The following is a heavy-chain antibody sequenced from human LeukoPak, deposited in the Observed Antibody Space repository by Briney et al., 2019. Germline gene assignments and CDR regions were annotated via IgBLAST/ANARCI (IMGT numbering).Heavy chain of an antibody. Sequence: PSGTLSLTCAVSGGSISSSNWWSWVRQPPGKGLEWIGEIYHSRSTNYNPSLKSRVTISVDKSKNQFSLKLSSVTAADTAVYYCARDGGTYYYDRSGYSYWGQGTLVTVSS. CDR3: ARDGGTYYYDRSGYSY. CDR1: GGSISSSNW. D-gene: IGHD3-22*01. V-gene: IGHV4-4*02. CDR2: IYHSRST. J-gene: IGHJ4*02.